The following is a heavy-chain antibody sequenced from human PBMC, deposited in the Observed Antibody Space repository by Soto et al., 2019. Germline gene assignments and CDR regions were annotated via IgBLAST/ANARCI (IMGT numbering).Heavy chain of an antibody. Sequence: QVQLVQSGAEVKKPGSSVKVSCKASGGTFSSYAISWVRQAPGQGLEWMGGIIPIFGTANYAQKFQGRVTIPADESTSTAYMELSSLRSEDTAVYYCARDGVYYYDSSGYYYGAFDIWCQGTMVTVSS. J-gene: IGHJ3*02. V-gene: IGHV1-69*01. D-gene: IGHD3-22*01. CDR1: GGTFSSYA. CDR2: IIPIFGTA. CDR3: ARDGVYYYDSSGYYYGAFDI.